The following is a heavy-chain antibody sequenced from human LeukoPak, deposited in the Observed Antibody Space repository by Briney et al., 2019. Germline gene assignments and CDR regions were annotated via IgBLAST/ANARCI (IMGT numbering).Heavy chain of an antibody. D-gene: IGHD3-10*01. V-gene: IGHV1-2*02. CDR2: TIADSGGT. Sequence: GASVKVSCKASGYTFTDYFIHWVRQAPGQGLEWMGWTIADSGGTNYAQKFQGRVTMTRDTSISTAYMELSSLRSDDTAVYYCATITLVRGVTRFNEYFQHWGQGSLVTVSS. J-gene: IGHJ1*01. CDR3: ATITLVRGVTRFNEYFQH. CDR1: GYTFTDYF.